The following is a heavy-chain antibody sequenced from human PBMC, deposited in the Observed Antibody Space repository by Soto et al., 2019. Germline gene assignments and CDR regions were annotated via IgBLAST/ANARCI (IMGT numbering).Heavy chain of an antibody. Sequence: ASVKVSCKASGYTFTSYGISWVRQAPGQGLEWMGWISAYNGNTNYAQKLQGRVTMTTDTSTSTAYMELRSLRSDDAAVYYCARMYSSGWDNWFDPWGQGTLVTVSS. D-gene: IGHD6-19*01. CDR1: GYTFTSYG. CDR2: ISAYNGNT. CDR3: ARMYSSGWDNWFDP. J-gene: IGHJ5*02. V-gene: IGHV1-18*04.